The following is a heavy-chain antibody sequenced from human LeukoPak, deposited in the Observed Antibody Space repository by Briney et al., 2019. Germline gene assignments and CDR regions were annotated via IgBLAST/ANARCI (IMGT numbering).Heavy chain of an antibody. D-gene: IGHD4-11*01. J-gene: IGHJ4*02. V-gene: IGHV1-18*01. CDR1: GYTFTSYG. CDR3: ARVGYSNSYDY. Sequence: ASVKVSCKASGYTFTSYGISWVRQAPGQGLEWMGWISAYDGNTNYAQKLQGRVTMTTDTSTSTAYMELSSLRSEDTAVYYCARVGYSNSYDYWGQGTLVTVSS. CDR2: ISAYDGNT.